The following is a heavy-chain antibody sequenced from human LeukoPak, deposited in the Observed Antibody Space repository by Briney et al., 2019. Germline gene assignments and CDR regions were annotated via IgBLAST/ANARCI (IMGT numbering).Heavy chain of an antibody. CDR3: ARGDVDYYDSSGSDAFYI. J-gene: IGHJ3*02. CDR2: ISSSGSHT. CDR1: GFTISPYS. Sequence: GGSLRLSCATSGFTISPYSMSWVRQAPGKGLEWAACISSSGSHTYYADSVKGRFIISGDNAKNSMSLHINSLRVEDTAMYFCARGDVDYYDSSGSDAFYIWGQGTRVTVSS. V-gene: IGHV3-21*06. D-gene: IGHD3-22*01.